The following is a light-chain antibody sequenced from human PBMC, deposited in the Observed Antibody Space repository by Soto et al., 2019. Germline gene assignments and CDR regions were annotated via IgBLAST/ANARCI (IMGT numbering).Light chain of an antibody. CDR2: LEGSGSF. J-gene: IGLJ2*01. CDR1: SGHSSYI. CDR3: ETWDINTHVV. V-gene: IGLV4-60*02. Sequence: QLVLTQSSSASASLGSSVKLTCTLSSGHSSYIIAWHQQQPGKAPRYLMNLEGSGSFNKGSGVPDRFSGSSSGADRYLTISNLQFEDEADYYCETWDINTHVVFGGGTKLTFL.